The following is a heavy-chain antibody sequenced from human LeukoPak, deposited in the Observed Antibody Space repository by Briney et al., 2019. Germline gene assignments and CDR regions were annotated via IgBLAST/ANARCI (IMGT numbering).Heavy chain of an antibody. D-gene: IGHD1-14*01. V-gene: IGHV3-48*01. CDR3: ARAGYFFDY. Sequence: GGSLRLSCAASGFTFSSYNMNWVRQAPGKGLEWVSYIAISSNSIHYADSVKGRFTISRDNAKNSLYLQMNSLRAEDTAVYYCARAGYFFDYWGQGTLVTVSS. CDR1: GFTFSSYN. CDR2: IAISSNSI. J-gene: IGHJ4*02.